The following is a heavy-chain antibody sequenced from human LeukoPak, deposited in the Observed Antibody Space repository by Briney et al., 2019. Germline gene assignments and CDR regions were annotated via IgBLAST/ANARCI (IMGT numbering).Heavy chain of an antibody. CDR3: ARVGPGNAFDF. V-gene: IGHV1-18*01. CDR2: ISVYNGDT. Sequence: ASVKVSCKSSGYTFTSYGISWVRQAPGQGLEWMGWISVYNGDTNYAQKFQGRVTMTTDTSTSTAYMGLRSLRSDDTAIYYCARVGPGNAFDFWGQGTMVTVSS. CDR1: GYTFTSYG. J-gene: IGHJ3*01.